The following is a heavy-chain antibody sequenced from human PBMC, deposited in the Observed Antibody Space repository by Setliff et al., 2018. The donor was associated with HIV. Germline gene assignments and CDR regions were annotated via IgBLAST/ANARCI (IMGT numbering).Heavy chain of an antibody. D-gene: IGHD2-21*02. CDR1: EFTFSSYG. CDR3: AITSSFFVVVTEIPFDYFQH. V-gene: IGHV3-33*03. Sequence: LRLSCAASEFTFSSYGMHWVRQAPGKGLEWVALIWYDESLNYYADSVKGRFTISRDNAKNSLYLQMNSLRAEDTAVYYCAITSSFFVVVTEIPFDYFQHWGRGTLVTVSS. J-gene: IGHJ1*01. CDR2: IWYDESLN.